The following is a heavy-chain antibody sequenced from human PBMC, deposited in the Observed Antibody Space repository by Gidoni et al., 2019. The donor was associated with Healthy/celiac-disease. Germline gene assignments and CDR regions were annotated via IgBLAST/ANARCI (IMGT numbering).Heavy chain of an antibody. CDR2: VSSSSSTL. V-gene: IGHV3-48*01. CDR3: AAPGSGYRRGMDV. J-gene: IGHJ6*04. D-gene: IGHD5-12*01. CDR1: GFTFSSYS. Sequence: EVPLVEYGGGLVQPGGSLRLYCAASGFTFSSYSMNWVRQAPGKGLDWVSYVSSSSSTLYYAVSVKGRFTILRDNSKNSLYLQMNSLRAEDTAVSYCAAPGSGYRRGMDVWGKGTTVTVSS.